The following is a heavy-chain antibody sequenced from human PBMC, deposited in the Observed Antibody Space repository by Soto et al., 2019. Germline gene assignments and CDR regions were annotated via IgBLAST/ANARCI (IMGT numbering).Heavy chain of an antibody. CDR2: ISGSGGST. J-gene: IGHJ4*02. D-gene: IGHD3-9*01. CDR1: GFTFSSYA. Sequence: PGGSLRLSCAASGFTFSSYAMSWVRQAPGKGLEWVSAISGSGGSTYYADSVKGRFTISRDNSKNTLYLQMNSLRAEDTAVYYCAKTGQPILTGSSRGDYWGQGTLVTVSS. V-gene: IGHV3-23*01. CDR3: AKTGQPILTGSSRGDY.